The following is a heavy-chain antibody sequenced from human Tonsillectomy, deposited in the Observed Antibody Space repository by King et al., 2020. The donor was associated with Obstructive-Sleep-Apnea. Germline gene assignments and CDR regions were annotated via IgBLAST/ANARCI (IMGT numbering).Heavy chain of an antibody. CDR2: ISVNGEYT. D-gene: IGHD3-3*01. V-gene: IGHV3-23*04. Sequence: VQLVESGGGLIQPGGSLRLSCAASGFNFGSYAMSWVRQAPGKGLEWVSTISVNGEYTYYADSVKGRFTISRDKSSYTLYLLMDTPGAEDTAVYYCAKSTEWLHFDYWGQGTLVSVSP. CDR3: AKSTEWLHFDY. J-gene: IGHJ4*02. CDR1: GFNFGSYA.